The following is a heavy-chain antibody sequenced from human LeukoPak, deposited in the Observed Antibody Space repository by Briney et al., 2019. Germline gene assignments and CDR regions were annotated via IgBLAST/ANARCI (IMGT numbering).Heavy chain of an antibody. D-gene: IGHD6-19*01. CDR2: TNPNSGNT. Sequence: ASVKVSCKASGYTFTRYDINWVRQATGQGLEWMGWTNPNSGNTGYAQKFQGRVTMTRDTSTSTAYMELSSLRSEDTAVYYCARVAGSIDHWGQGTLVTVSS. V-gene: IGHV1-8*01. CDR1: GYTFTRYD. CDR3: ARVAGSIDH. J-gene: IGHJ4*02.